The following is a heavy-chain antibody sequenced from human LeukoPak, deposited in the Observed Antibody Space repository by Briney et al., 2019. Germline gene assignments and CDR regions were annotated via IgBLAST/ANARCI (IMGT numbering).Heavy chain of an antibody. V-gene: IGHV3-9*01. Sequence: PGGSLRLSCAASGFTFISYGMQWVRQVPGKGLEWVSSISWDSGSQAYTDSVKGQFTISRDNDKNSLYLQMNSLRLEDTAFYYCIKDMGFDLLKDAFHVWGQGTLVTVSS. D-gene: IGHD3-9*01. J-gene: IGHJ3*01. CDR2: ISWDSGSQ. CDR1: GFTFISYG. CDR3: IKDMGFDLLKDAFHV.